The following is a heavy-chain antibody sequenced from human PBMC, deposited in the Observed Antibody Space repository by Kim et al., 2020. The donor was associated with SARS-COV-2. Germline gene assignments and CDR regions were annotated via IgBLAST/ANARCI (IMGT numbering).Heavy chain of an antibody. CDR3: ARSIVGATLPFDY. Sequence: SETLSLTCAVYGGSFSGYYWSWIRQPPGKGLEWIGEINHSGSTNYNPSLKSRVTISVDTSKNQFSLKLSSVTAADTAVYYCARSIVGATLPFDYWGQGTLVTVSS. CDR2: INHSGST. J-gene: IGHJ4*02. V-gene: IGHV4-34*01. D-gene: IGHD1-26*01. CDR1: GGSFSGYY.